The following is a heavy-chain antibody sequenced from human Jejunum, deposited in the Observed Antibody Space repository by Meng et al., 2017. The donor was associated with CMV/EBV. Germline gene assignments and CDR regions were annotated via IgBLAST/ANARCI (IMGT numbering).Heavy chain of an antibody. CDR1: FAFSSYH. CDR2: VDNSGTQK. CDR3: AGSSDGHYYAFKVLDV. V-gene: IGHV3-21*06. J-gene: IGHJ3*01. D-gene: IGHD3-22*01. Sequence: FAFSSYHMNWVRPAPGKGLELVSFVDNSGTQKDYVDSVKGRFTISRDNAKNSLYLQMNSLRVEDTAVYYCAGSSDGHYYAFKVLDVWGQGTMVTVSS.